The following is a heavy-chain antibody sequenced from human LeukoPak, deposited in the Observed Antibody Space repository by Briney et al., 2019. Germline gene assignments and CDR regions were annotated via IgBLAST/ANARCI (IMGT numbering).Heavy chain of an antibody. J-gene: IGHJ4*02. Sequence: PSQTLSLTCAVSGGSISSGGYSWSWVRQPPGTGLEWIGYIYYSGSTYYNPSLKSRVTISVDTSKNQFSLRLSSVTAADTAVYYCARMSSSGYYYVWGQGTLVTVSS. CDR3: ARMSSSGYYYV. V-gene: IGHV4-30-4*07. CDR2: IYYSGST. CDR1: GGSISSGGYS. D-gene: IGHD3-22*01.